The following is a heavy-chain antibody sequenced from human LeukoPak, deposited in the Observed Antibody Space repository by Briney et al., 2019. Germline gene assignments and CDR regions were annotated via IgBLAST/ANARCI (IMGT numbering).Heavy chain of an antibody. V-gene: IGHV1-18*01. D-gene: IGHD1-1*01. CDR1: GYTFTSYG. CDR3: ARDSFVQLERPADY. Sequence: ASVKVSCKASGYTFTSYGISWVRQAPGQGFEWMGWISAYNGNTNYAQKLQGRVTMTTDTSTSTAYMELRSLRSDDTAVYYCARDSFVQLERPADYWGQGTLVTVSS. J-gene: IGHJ4*02. CDR2: ISAYNGNT.